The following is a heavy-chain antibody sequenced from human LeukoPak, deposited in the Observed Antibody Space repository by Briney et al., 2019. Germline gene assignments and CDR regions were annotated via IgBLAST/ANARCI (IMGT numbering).Heavy chain of an antibody. CDR2: IAGGDDR. D-gene: IGHD6-19*01. J-gene: IGHJ3*02. V-gene: IGHV3-23*01. Sequence: GGSLRLSCAASGFIFSPYAMSWVRQAPGKGLEWVAGIAGGDDRFYADSVKGRFSISRDNSKNTVDLQMNSLRAEDTAVYYCARGGSSGHDAFDIWGQGTMVTVSS. CDR1: GFIFSPYA. CDR3: ARGGSSGHDAFDI.